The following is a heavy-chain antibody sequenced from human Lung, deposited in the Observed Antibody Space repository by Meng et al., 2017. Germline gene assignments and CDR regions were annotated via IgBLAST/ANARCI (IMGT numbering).Heavy chain of an antibody. D-gene: IGHD5-12*01. J-gene: IGHJ2*01. CDR1: GFSFSTYN. Sequence: EVQLVESGGGLVKRGGSLRRSCAASGFSFSTYNMNWVRQAPGKGLEWVSSISSSSSYVYYSDSVKGRFTISRDNAKNSLYLQMNSLRAEDTAVYYCATPPTESYYSGYFWYFDLWGRGTLVTVSS. V-gene: IGHV3-21*06. CDR3: ATPPTESYYSGYFWYFDL. CDR2: ISSSSSYV.